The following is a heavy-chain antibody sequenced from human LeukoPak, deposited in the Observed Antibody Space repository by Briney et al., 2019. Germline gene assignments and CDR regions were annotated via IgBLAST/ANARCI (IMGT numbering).Heavy chain of an antibody. CDR3: ARLKDYHSGNYYYAFNPGYFDS. J-gene: IGHJ4*02. Sequence: GGSLRLSCAASGFTFSNHVMTWVRQAPGKGLEWVSTVSDTGGGTYYADSVKGRFTISRDNSKNSLYLQMNSLRAEDSAVHYCARLKDYHSGNYYYAFNPGYFDSWGQGTLVTVSS. D-gene: IGHD3-10*01. V-gene: IGHV3-23*01. CDR2: VSDTGGGT. CDR1: GFTFSNHV.